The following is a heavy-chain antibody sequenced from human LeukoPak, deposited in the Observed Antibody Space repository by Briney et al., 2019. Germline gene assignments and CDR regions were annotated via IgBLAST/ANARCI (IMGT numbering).Heavy chain of an antibody. V-gene: IGHV3-23*01. J-gene: IGHJ4*02. CDR3: AKTFPYYDSSSRYFDY. CDR1: GFTFSSYA. D-gene: IGHD3-22*01. Sequence: GSLRLSCAASGFTFSSYAMSWVRQAPGKGLEWVSAISGSGGSTYSADSVKGRFTISRDNSKNTLYLQMNSLRAEDTAVYYCAKTFPYYDSSSRYFDYWGQGTLVTVSS. CDR2: ISGSGGST.